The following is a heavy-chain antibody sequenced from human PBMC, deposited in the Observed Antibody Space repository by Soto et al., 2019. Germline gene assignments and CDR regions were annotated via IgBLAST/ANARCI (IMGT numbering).Heavy chain of an antibody. Sequence: QVQLVQSGAEVKKPGSSVRVSCKASGGTFSNYAVSWVRQAPGQGLEWMGDIIPIFGTTNYAQKFQGRVTIDADEATSTGYMELANLRSEDTALYYCARGAYTSRATHWFDCWGQGTLVTVSS. V-gene: IGHV1-69*01. CDR2: IIPIFGTT. CDR1: GGTFSNYA. J-gene: IGHJ5*01. CDR3: ARGAYTSRATHWFDC. D-gene: IGHD3-16*01.